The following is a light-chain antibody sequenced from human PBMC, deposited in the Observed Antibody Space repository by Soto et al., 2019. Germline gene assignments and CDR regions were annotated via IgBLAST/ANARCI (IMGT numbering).Light chain of an antibody. CDR3: LQYHNLWA. CDR1: QGISSY. J-gene: IGKJ1*01. CDR2: AAS. V-gene: IGKV1-9*01. Sequence: DIQMTQSPSTLSGSVGDRVTITFRASQGISSYLAWYQQKPGKAPKLLIYAASTLQSGVPSRFSGSGSGTDFTLTISSLQSEDFTVYSCLQYHNLWAFGQGTKVDIK.